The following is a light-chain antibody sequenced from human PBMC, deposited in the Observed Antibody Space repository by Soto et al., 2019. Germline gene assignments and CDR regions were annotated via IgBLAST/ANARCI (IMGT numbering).Light chain of an antibody. CDR3: AAWDDNLNGPV. CDR1: RSNIATNT. CDR2: STT. V-gene: IGLV1-44*01. Sequence: QSVLTQPPSASGTPGQRVFISCSGSRSNIATNTVTWYQQLPGTAPKLLIYSTTQRPPGVPGRFSGSKSGTSASLAISGLQSEDEADYYCAAWDDNLNGPVFGGGTKLTVL. J-gene: IGLJ2*01.